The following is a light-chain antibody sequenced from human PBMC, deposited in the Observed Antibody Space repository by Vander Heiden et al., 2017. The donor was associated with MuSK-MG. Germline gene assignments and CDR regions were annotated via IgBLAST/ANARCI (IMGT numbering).Light chain of an antibody. V-gene: IGKV1-39*01. J-gene: IGKJ3*01. CDR2: AAS. CDR3: QQNDSKPFFT. Sequence: DIQMTQSPSSLSASVGDRVTITCRASQTISSLVNWYQQKPGKAPKLLIYAASTLHSGVPSRFSGSGSGTDFSLTISSLQPEDFATYYCQQNDSKPFFTFGHGTKVDIK. CDR1: QTISSL.